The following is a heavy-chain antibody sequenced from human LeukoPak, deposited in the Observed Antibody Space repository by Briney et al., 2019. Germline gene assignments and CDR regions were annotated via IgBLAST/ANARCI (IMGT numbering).Heavy chain of an antibody. Sequence: SETLSLTCTVSGGSISSYYWNWIRQPAGKGLEWIGRIYTSGSTNYNPSLKSRVTISIDTSKNQFSLKLTSVTAADTAVYYCARDGKISPYSGMDVWGQGTTVTVSS. J-gene: IGHJ6*02. D-gene: IGHD2-21*01. CDR3: ARDGKISPYSGMDV. CDR2: IYTSGST. V-gene: IGHV4-4*07. CDR1: GGSISSYY.